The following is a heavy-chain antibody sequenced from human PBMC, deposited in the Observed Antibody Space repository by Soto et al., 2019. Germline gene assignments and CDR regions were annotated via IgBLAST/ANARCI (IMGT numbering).Heavy chain of an antibody. J-gene: IGHJ3*02. CDR3: ARDRDGYYYDSSGYDAFDI. D-gene: IGHD3-22*01. V-gene: IGHV1-18*04. CDR2: ISAYNGNT. Sequence: XSVKVSFKASVYTFTSYGISWVRQAPGQGLEWMGWISAYNGNTNYAQKLQGRVTMTTDTSTSTAYMELRSLRSDDTAVYYCARDRDGYYYDSSGYDAFDIWGQGTMVTVSS. CDR1: VYTFTSYG.